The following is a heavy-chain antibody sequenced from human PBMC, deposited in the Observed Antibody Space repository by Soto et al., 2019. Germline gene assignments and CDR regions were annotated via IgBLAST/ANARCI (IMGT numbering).Heavy chain of an antibody. CDR1: GGSISSYY. Sequence: SETLSLTCTVSGGSISSYYWSWIRQPPGKGLEWIGEIYNSGSTNYNPSLKSRLTISLDTSKNQFSLKVNSVTAADTAVYYCARGLVDVGGSMESYFDNWGQGTQVTVSS. V-gene: IGHV4-59*12. J-gene: IGHJ4*02. CDR3: ARGLVDVGGSMESYFDN. D-gene: IGHD2-21*01. CDR2: IYNSGST.